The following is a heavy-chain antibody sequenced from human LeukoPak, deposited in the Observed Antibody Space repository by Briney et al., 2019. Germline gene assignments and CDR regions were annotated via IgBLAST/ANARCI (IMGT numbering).Heavy chain of an antibody. J-gene: IGHJ4*02. Sequence: PGGSLRLSCAASGFTFDDYGMSWVRQAPGKGPEWVSGINWNGGSTGYADSVKGRFTISRDNSKNTLYLQMNSLRAEDTAVYYCAREIEYYDILTPYSGFDYWGQGTLVTVSS. CDR1: GFTFDDYG. V-gene: IGHV3-20*04. CDR3: AREIEYYDILTPYSGFDY. CDR2: INWNGGST. D-gene: IGHD3-9*01.